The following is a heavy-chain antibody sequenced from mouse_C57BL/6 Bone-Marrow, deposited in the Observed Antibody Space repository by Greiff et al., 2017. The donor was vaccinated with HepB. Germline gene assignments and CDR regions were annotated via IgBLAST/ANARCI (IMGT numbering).Heavy chain of an antibody. CDR1: GFTFSSYA. CDR3: ARDGEVVGGD. CDR2: ISDGGSYT. Sequence: EVKVVESGGGLVKPGGSLKLSCAASGFTFSSYAMSWVRQTPEKRLEWVATISDGGSYTYYPDNVKGRFTISRDNAKNNLYLQMSHLQSEDTAMYYCARDGEVVGGDWGQGTTLTVSS. D-gene: IGHD1-1*01. J-gene: IGHJ2*01. V-gene: IGHV5-4*01.